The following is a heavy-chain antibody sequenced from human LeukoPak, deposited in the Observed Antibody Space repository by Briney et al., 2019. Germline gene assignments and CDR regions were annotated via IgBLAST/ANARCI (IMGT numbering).Heavy chain of an antibody. Sequence: PGGSLRLSCAASGFTFSSYGMHWVRQAPGKGLEWVAFIRYDGSNKYYADSVKGRFTISRDNSKNTLYLQMNSLRAEDTAMYYCARDFYYDSSGSHYWGQGTLVTVSS. D-gene: IGHD3-22*01. CDR1: GFTFSSYG. CDR3: ARDFYYDSSGSHY. CDR2: IRYDGSNK. V-gene: IGHV3-30*02. J-gene: IGHJ4*02.